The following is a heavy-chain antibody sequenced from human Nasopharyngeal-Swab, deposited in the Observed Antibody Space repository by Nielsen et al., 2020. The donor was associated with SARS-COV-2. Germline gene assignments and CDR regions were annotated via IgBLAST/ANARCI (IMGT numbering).Heavy chain of an antibody. Sequence: SETLSLTCTVSGGTITSYYWSWIRQSPGKGLEWIGNLYYFGSASYNPSLKSRVTISADLSNNQFSLKPTAVTAADTAVYYCAREGRYSGTYSEVWYDPWGQGTLVTVS. D-gene: IGHD1-26*01. V-gene: IGHV4-59*01. CDR1: GGTITSYY. CDR3: AREGRYSGTYSEVWYDP. CDR2: LYYFGSA. J-gene: IGHJ5*02.